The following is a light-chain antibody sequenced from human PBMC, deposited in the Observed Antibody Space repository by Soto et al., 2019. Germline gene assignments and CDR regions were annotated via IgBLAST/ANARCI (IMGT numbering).Light chain of an antibody. CDR3: QQYDTFPLT. CDR1: QSISSNY. CDR2: RAS. J-gene: IGKJ4*01. Sequence: EIVLTQSPGTLSLSPGEIATLSCRASQSISSNYFAWYQQKAGQAPRRLIHRASTRATGIPDRFSGSGSGTDFTLTISRLEPEDLALYYCQQYDTFPLTCGGGTKVEIK. V-gene: IGKV3-20*01.